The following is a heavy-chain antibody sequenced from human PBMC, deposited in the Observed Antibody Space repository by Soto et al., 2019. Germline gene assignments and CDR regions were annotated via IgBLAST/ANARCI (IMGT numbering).Heavy chain of an antibody. J-gene: IGHJ3*01. V-gene: IGHV4-30-2*01. CDR2: VHHTGNT. CDR1: GGSITSGGFS. Sequence: QVQLKESGSGLVKPAQTLSLTCAVSGGSITSGGFSWSWIRQPPGKGLEWIGYVHHTGNTDYHPSLGSRVPISLDRSRNLFSLNLTSVTAADTATYYCAKECGGTCLDAFDVWGPGTTVIVSS. D-gene: IGHD2-15*01. CDR3: AKECGGTCLDAFDV.